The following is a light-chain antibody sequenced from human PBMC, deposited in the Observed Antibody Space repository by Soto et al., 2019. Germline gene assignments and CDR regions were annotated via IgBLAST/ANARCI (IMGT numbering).Light chain of an antibody. Sequence: QSVPTQPPSVSGAPGQRVTISCTGSSSNLGSGFDVQWYQQLPGTAPKLLIYYNDNRPSGVPDRFSGSKSGTSASLAITGLQADDEADYYCQSYDSSLSVHVVFGGGTKLTVL. CDR3: QSYDSSLSVHVV. V-gene: IGLV1-40*01. J-gene: IGLJ2*01. CDR1: SSNLGSGFD. CDR2: YND.